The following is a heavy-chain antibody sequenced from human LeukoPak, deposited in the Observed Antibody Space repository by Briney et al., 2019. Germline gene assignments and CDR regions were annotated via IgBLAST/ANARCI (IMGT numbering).Heavy chain of an antibody. Sequence: SETLSLTCTVSGGSISSYYWSWIRQPPGKGLEWIGYIYYSGSTNYNPSLKSRVAISVDTSKNQFSLKLSSVTAADTAVYYCARVPTVTFFDYWGQGTLVTVSS. CDR3: ARVPTVTFFDY. J-gene: IGHJ4*02. V-gene: IGHV4-59*08. CDR2: IYYSGST. D-gene: IGHD4-17*01. CDR1: GGSISSYY.